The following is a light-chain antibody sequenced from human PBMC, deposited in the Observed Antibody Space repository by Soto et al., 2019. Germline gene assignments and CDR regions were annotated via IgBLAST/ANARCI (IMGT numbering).Light chain of an antibody. V-gene: IGLV2-8*01. CDR3: XSYAGSNIVV. Sequence: QSALTQPPSASGSPGQSVTISCTGTSSDVGGYNFVSWYQQHPGKAPKLMIYEVSERPSGVPDRFSGSKSGNTASLTVSGXXXXXXXXXXCXSYAGSNIVVFGGGTQLTVL. J-gene: IGLJ2*01. CDR2: EVS. CDR1: SSDVGGYNF.